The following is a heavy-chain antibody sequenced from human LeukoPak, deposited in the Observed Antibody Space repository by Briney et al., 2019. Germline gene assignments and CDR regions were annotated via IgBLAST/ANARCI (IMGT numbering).Heavy chain of an antibody. Sequence: SETLSLTCAVYGGSFSGYYWSWIRQPPGKGLEWIGEINHSGSTNYNPSLKSRVTISVDTSKNQFSLKLSSVTAADTAVYYCARSAAAGRWWFDPWGQGTLVTVSS. CDR2: INHSGST. J-gene: IGHJ5*02. CDR1: GGSFSGYY. D-gene: IGHD6-13*01. V-gene: IGHV4-34*01. CDR3: ARSAAAGRWWFDP.